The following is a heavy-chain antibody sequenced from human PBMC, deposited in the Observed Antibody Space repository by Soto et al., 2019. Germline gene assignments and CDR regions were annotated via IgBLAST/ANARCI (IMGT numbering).Heavy chain of an antibody. CDR2: INPNSGGT. V-gene: IGHV1-2*02. J-gene: IGHJ4*02. Sequence: ASVKVSCKASGYTFSDYYIHWVRQAPGQGLEWMGWINPNSGGTKYAPKFQGGVTMTRDTSITTAYMELSRLRSGDTAVYYCARGPATAKPEGVDFWGQGTLVTVSS. CDR3: ARGPATAKPEGVDF. D-gene: IGHD1-1*01. CDR1: GYTFSDYY.